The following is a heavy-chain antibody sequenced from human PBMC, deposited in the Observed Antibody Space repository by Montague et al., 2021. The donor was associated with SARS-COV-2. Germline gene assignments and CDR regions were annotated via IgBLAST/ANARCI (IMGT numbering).Heavy chain of an antibody. J-gene: IGHJ5*02. Sequence: PALVKPTQTLTLTCTFSGFSLSTSGMCVSWVRQPPGKALEWLALXDRDDEYYNTSLKTRLTISKDTSKNQVVLTLTNMDPVDTATYFCARGIGRRSRVIFDPWGQGTLVTVSS. CDR1: GFSLSTSGMC. CDR2: XDRDDE. D-gene: IGHD1-26*01. CDR3: ARGIGRRSRVIFDP. V-gene: IGHV2-70*20.